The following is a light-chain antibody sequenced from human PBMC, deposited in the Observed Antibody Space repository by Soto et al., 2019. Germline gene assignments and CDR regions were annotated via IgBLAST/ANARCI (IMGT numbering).Light chain of an antibody. Sequence: IQMTQSPSSLSASVGDGVTITCRASQVISNYLAGYQQKPGKVPKLLMYAAATLQSGVPSRFSGSGSGTDFTLTISSLQPEDVATYYCQKYNSAPLTFGGGTKVDIK. CDR2: AAA. CDR1: QVISNY. J-gene: IGKJ4*01. V-gene: IGKV1-27*01. CDR3: QKYNSAPLT.